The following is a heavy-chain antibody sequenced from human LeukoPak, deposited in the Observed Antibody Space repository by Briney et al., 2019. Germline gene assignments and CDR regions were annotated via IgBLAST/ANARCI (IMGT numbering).Heavy chain of an antibody. CDR2: IYYSGST. CDR3: ARLSGSHRNY. CDR1: GGSISSSSYY. J-gene: IGHJ4*02. V-gene: IGHV4-39*01. D-gene: IGHD1-26*01. Sequence: KPSETLSLTCTVSGGSISSSSYYWGWIRQPPGKGLEWIGSIYYSGSTYYNPSLKSRVTISVDTSKNQFSLKLSSVTAADTAVYYCARLSGSHRNYRGQGTLVTVSS.